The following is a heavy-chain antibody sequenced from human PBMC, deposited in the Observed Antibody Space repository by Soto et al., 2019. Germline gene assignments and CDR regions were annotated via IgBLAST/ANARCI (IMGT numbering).Heavy chain of an antibody. V-gene: IGHV1-69*02. CDR1: GDTFSSYI. D-gene: IGHD3-22*01. Sequence: QVQLVQSGAEVKKPGSSVKVSCKASGDTFSSYIINWVRQAPGQGLEWMGRIIPILGIAKYAQKFQGRVTITADKSTSTAYMELSSLRSEDTAVYYCARGLHYDSISLDDYWGQGTLVTVYS. CDR3: ARGLHYDSISLDDY. CDR2: IIPILGIA. J-gene: IGHJ4*02.